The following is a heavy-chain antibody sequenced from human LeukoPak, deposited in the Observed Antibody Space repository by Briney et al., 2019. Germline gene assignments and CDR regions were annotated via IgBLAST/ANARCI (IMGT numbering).Heavy chain of an antibody. D-gene: IGHD3-22*01. CDR1: GGSFSDYY. V-gene: IGHV4-39*01. J-gene: IGHJ4*02. Sequence: SETLSLTCAVYGGSFSDYYWGWIRQPPGKGLEWIGSIYYSGSTYYNPSLKSRVTISVDTSKNQFSLKLSSVTAADTAVYYCARLGSTGYYDSSGSRRAALDYWGQGTLVTVSS. CDR2: IYYSGST. CDR3: ARLGSTGYYDSSGSRRAALDY.